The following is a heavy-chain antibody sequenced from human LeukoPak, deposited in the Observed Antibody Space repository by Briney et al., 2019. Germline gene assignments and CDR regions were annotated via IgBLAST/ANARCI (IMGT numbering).Heavy chain of an antibody. CDR2: ICPSGRNT. CDR1: GFTLSSYC. CDR3: ARDPNAYGSGSYEFDY. J-gene: IGHJ4*02. V-gene: IGHV3-23*01. Sequence: PGGSLTLSCAASGFTLSSYCMSCVRQAPGKGREWVSAICPSGRNTYCADSVKGRFIISRVNSNNMLSLQMHSLRADDTAVYYCARDPNAYGSGSYEFDYWGQGTLVTVSS. D-gene: IGHD3-10*01.